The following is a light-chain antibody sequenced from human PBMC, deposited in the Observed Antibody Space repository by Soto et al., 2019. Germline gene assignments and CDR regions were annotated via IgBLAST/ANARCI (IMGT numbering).Light chain of an antibody. Sequence: EIVLTQSPATLSLSPGESATLSCRASQSVSSYLAWYQQKPGQAPRLLIYDASNRATGIPARFSGSGSGTDFTLTISSLEPEDFAVYYCQRRSNWPPTFGQGTKVEIK. V-gene: IGKV3-11*01. J-gene: IGKJ1*01. CDR1: QSVSSY. CDR3: QRRSNWPPT. CDR2: DAS.